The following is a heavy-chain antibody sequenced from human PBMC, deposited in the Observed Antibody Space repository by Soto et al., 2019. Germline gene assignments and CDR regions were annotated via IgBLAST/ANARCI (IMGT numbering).Heavy chain of an antibody. V-gene: IGHV3-23*01. CDR3: AKGKQWLVLSNWFDP. CDR1: GFTFSSYA. J-gene: IGHJ5*02. D-gene: IGHD6-19*01. Sequence: GGSLRLSCAASGFTFSSYAMSWVRQAPGKGLEWVSVISGSGGSTYYADSVKGRFTISRDNSKNTLYLQMNSLRAEDTAVYYCAKGKQWLVLSNWFDPWGQGTLVTVSS. CDR2: ISGSGGST.